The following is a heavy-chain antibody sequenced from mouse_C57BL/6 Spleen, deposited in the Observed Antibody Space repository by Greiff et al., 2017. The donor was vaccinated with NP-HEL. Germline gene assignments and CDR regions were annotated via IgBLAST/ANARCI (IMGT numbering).Heavy chain of an antibody. J-gene: IGHJ2*01. CDR3: ARKDYDAYFDY. CDR2: IYPRSGNT. D-gene: IGHD2-4*01. CDR1: GYTFTSYG. V-gene: IGHV1-81*01. Sequence: VQVVESGAELARPGASVKLSCKASGYTFTSYGISWVKQRTGQGLEWIGEIYPRSGNTYYNEKFKGKATLTADKSSSTAYMELRSLTSEDSAVYFCARKDYDAYFDYWGQGTTLTVSS.